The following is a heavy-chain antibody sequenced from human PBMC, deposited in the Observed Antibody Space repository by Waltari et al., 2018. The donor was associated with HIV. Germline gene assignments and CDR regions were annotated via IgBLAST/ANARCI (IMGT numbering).Heavy chain of an antibody. CDR3: AREGRDFYDSSGFYLY. J-gene: IGHJ4*02. CDR2: IYTSGST. CDR1: GDSILSGSYS. V-gene: IGHV4-61*02. D-gene: IGHD3-22*01. Sequence: QVQLQESGPGLVKPSQTLSLTCTVSGDSILSGSYSWTWIRQSAGKGLEWIGRIYTSGSTKYNPSLKSRVTMSIDTSKNQFSLKLISLTAADTAVYYCAREGRDFYDSSGFYLYWGQGTLVAVSS.